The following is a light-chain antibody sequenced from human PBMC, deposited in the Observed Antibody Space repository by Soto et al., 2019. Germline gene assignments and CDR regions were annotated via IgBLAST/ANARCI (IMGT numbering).Light chain of an antibody. CDR3: HQYDTYMYA. CDR2: AAS. V-gene: IGKV3-15*01. J-gene: IGKJ2*01. Sequence: EIVMSQSPATLSVSPGERATLSCRASQSIRNNLAWYQQKPGQAPRLLIYAASTRPAGVPARFSGTGSGTEFTLTITSLQSEDFVVYYCHQYDTYMYAFGQGTTLEI. CDR1: QSIRNN.